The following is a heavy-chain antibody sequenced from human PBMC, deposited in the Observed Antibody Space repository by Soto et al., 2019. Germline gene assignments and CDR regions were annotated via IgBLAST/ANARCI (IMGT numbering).Heavy chain of an antibody. CDR2: INPSGGST. CDR3: ARVEMATIRERYFDY. J-gene: IGHJ4*02. Sequence: QVQLVQSGAEVKKPGASVKVSCKASGYTFTSYYMHWVRQAPGQGLEWMGIINPSGGSTSYAQKFQDRVTMTRDTSTSTVYMERSSLRSEDTAVYYCARVEMATIRERYFDYWGQGTLVTVSS. D-gene: IGHD5-12*01. CDR1: GYTFTSYY. V-gene: IGHV1-46*03.